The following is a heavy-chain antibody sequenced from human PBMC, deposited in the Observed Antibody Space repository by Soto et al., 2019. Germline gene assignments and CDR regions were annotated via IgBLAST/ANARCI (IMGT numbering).Heavy chain of an antibody. D-gene: IGHD2-21*02. CDR3: AKALGLYCGGDCFDAFDV. V-gene: IGHV3-23*01. J-gene: IGHJ3*01. CDR2: VDGSGFTS. Sequence: EVQLLESGGGLVQPGGSLRLSCAASGLTFNSYAMTWVRQAPGRGLEWVSGVDGSGFTSYHADSVKVRFTISRDNSKNTLYLQMNSRRAEDTAVYYCAKALGLYCGGDCFDAFDVWGQGAMVSVSS. CDR1: GLTFNSYA.